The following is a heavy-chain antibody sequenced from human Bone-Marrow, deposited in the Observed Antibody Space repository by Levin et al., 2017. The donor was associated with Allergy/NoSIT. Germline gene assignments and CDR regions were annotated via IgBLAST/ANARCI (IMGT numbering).Heavy chain of an antibody. CDR3: AKVSITMVRGVLLNLDFDY. Sequence: GGSLRLSCAASGFTFSSYGMHWVRQAPGKGLEWVAVISYDGSNKYYADSVKGRFTISRDNSKNTLYLQMNSLRAEDTAVYYCAKVSITMVRGVLLNLDFDYWGQGTLVTVSS. V-gene: IGHV3-30*18. CDR2: ISYDGSNK. D-gene: IGHD3-10*01. J-gene: IGHJ4*02. CDR1: GFTFSSYG.